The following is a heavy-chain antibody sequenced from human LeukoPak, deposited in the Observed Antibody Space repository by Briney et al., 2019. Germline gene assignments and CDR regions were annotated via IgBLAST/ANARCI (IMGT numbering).Heavy chain of an antibody. CDR2: ISAYNGNT. V-gene: IGHV1-18*01. Sequence: ASVKVSCKASGYTFTSYGISWVRQAPGQGLEWMGWISAYNGNTNYAQKFQGRVTITADKSTSTAYMELSSLRSEDTAVYYCARKHPDGYIDYWGQGTLVTVSS. D-gene: IGHD5-24*01. J-gene: IGHJ4*02. CDR3: ARKHPDGYIDY. CDR1: GYTFTSYG.